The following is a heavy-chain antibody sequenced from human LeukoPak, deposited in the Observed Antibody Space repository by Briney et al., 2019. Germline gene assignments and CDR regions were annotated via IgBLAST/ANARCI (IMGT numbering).Heavy chain of an antibody. D-gene: IGHD3-10*01. CDR1: GGSISTYY. CDR3: ARGGYYGSGNDFRFDP. Sequence: SETLSLTCTVSGGSISTYYWSWIRQPPGKGLEWIGYIYYSGSTNYKPSLKSRVTISVDTSRNQFSLKLRSVNAADTAVYYCARGGYYGSGNDFRFDPWGQGTLVTVSS. J-gene: IGHJ5*02. V-gene: IGHV4-59*01. CDR2: IYYSGST.